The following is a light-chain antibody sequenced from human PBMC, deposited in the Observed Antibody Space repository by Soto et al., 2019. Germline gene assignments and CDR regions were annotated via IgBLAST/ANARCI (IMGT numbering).Light chain of an antibody. CDR2: SAS. CDR3: QQSYSNPLT. CDR1: RSITTY. Sequence: DIQMTQSPSSLSVSVGDRVTISCRASRSITTYLNWYRQKPGQAPNLLIYSASTLQSGVPSRFSGSGSGTDFILTISSLQPEDFAIYYCQQSYSNPLTFGGGTKVDIK. V-gene: IGKV1-39*01. J-gene: IGKJ4*01.